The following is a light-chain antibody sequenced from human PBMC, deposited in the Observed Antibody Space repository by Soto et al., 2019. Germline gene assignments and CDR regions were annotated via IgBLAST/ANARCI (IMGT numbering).Light chain of an antibody. CDR1: QSVSSN. V-gene: IGKV3-15*01. CDR3: QQYNNWPRT. J-gene: IGKJ1*01. CDR2: GAS. Sequence: EIVMTQSPATLSVSPGERATLSCRASQSVSSNLAWYQQKPGQAPRLLIYGASTRATGIPARFSGSGSGTEFTLTISSLQSEEFAVYYCQQYNNWPRTFGQGTKVHIK.